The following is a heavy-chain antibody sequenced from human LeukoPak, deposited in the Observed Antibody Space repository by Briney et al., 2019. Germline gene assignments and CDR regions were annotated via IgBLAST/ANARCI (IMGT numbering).Heavy chain of an antibody. CDR1: GFTVSSNY. CDR2: IYSGGST. CDR3: ARHKDYYYYYMGV. J-gene: IGHJ6*03. V-gene: IGHV3-53*01. Sequence: GGSLRLSCAASGFTVSSNYMSWVRQAPGKGLEWVSVIYSGGSTYYADSVKGRFTISRDNSKNTLYLQMNSLRAEDTAVYYCARHKDYYYYYMGVWGKGTTVTVSS.